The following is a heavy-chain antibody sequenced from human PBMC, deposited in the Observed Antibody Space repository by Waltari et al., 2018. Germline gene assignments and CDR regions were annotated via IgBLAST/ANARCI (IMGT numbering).Heavy chain of an antibody. CDR1: RSTFSRSW. CDR2: INKDGSST. J-gene: IGHJ3*01. CDR3: ARAGLLGAFDV. D-gene: IGHD2-15*01. Sequence: EVQLVESGGGLVQPGGSLGLACAASRSTFSRSWIHWVRQFPGKGLMWVSRINKDGSSTVYADSVKGRFTISRDDAKNTVSLQMNNLSAEDTALYYCARAGLLGAFDVWGQGTMVTVSS. V-gene: IGHV3-74*03.